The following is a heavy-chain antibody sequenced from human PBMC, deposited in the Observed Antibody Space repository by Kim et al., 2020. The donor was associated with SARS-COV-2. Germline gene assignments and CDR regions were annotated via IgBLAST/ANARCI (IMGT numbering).Heavy chain of an antibody. D-gene: IGHD6-19*01. Sequence: YADSVKGRFTISRDNAKNTLYLKMNSLRAADTAVYYCARRQYSSGYYYFDYCGQGTLVTVSS. CDR3: ARRQYSSGYYYFDY. J-gene: IGHJ4*02. V-gene: IGHV3-74*01.